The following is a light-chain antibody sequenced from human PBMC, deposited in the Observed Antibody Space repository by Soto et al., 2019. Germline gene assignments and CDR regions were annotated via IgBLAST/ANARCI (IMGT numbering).Light chain of an antibody. CDR3: QQFNNWPRT. J-gene: IGKJ1*01. CDR1: QSVSSK. CDR2: DAS. Sequence: EIAMTQSPATPSRSPGGRATPSCRASQSVSSKLAWYQQKPGQAPRLLIYDASTRATGIPARFSGSGSGTEFTLTISSLQSEDFAVYYCQQFNNWPRTFGQGTKVDIK. V-gene: IGKV3-15*01.